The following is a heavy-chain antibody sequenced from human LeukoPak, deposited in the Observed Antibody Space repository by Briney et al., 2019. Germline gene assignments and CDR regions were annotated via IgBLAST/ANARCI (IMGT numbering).Heavy chain of an antibody. CDR1: DDAFSGYY. Sequence: SETLSLTCTVYDDAFSGYYWSWIRQPPGKGLEWIGEINHSGSTNYNPSLKSRVTISVDTSKNQFSLKLSSVTAADTAVYYCARGRYCSADICSGGDAFDIWGQGTMVSVSS. D-gene: IGHD2-15*01. CDR2: INHSGST. J-gene: IGHJ3*02. V-gene: IGHV4-34*01. CDR3: ARGRYCSADICSGGDAFDI.